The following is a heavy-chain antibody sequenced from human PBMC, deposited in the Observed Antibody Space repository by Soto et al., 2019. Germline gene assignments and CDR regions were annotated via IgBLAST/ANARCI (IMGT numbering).Heavy chain of an antibody. CDR2: IYYSGST. J-gene: IGHJ2*01. V-gene: IGHV4-30-4*01. CDR3: ATGSTQAVSWYFDL. CDR1: GGSISSGDYY. Sequence: SETLSLTCTVSGGSISSGDYYWSWIRQPPGKGLEWIGYIYYSGSTYYNPTLKSRVTISVDTSKNQFSLKLSSVTAADTAVYYCATGSTQAVSWYFDLWGRGTLVTVCS. D-gene: IGHD3-10*01.